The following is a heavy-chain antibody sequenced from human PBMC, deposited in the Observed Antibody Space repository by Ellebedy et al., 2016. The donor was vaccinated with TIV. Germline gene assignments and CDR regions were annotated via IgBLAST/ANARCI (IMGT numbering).Heavy chain of an antibody. CDR2: ILYSGGT. J-gene: IGHJ4*02. CDR1: GASITSSGNY. D-gene: IGHD3-22*01. V-gene: IGHV4-61*08. CDR3: ARDSPPYYNTRGFDY. Sequence: SETLSLTCSVSGASITSSGNYWGWIRQPPGKGLEWIGYILYSGGTDSNPSLMSRVTMSVDTSKNQFSLNLSSVTAADTAVYYCARDSPPYYNTRGFDYWGQGILVTVSS.